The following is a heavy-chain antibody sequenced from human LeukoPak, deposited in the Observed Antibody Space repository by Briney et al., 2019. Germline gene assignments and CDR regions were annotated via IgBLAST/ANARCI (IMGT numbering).Heavy chain of an antibody. CDR2: INSDGSST. Sequence: GGSLRLSCAASGFTFSSYWMHWVRQAPGKGLVWVSRINSDGSSTSYADSVKGRFTISRDNAKNTLYLQMNSLRAEDTAVYYCARDLRYCGGDCYHDYWGQGTLVTVSS. V-gene: IGHV3-74*01. D-gene: IGHD2-21*02. CDR3: ARDLRYCGGDCYHDY. J-gene: IGHJ4*02. CDR1: GFTFSSYW.